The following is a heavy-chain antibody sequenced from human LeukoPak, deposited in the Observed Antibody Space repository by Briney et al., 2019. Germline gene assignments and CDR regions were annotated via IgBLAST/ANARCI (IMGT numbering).Heavy chain of an antibody. Sequence: PGGSLRLSCAASGFTVSSNYMSWVRQAPGKGLEWVSVIYSGGSTYYADSVKGRFTISRGNSKNTLYLQMNSLRAEDTAVYYCARSPADDSSGYYSYYFDYWGQGTLVTVSS. V-gene: IGHV3-53*01. J-gene: IGHJ4*02. CDR2: IYSGGST. CDR1: GFTVSSNY. CDR3: ARSPADDSSGYYSYYFDY. D-gene: IGHD3-22*01.